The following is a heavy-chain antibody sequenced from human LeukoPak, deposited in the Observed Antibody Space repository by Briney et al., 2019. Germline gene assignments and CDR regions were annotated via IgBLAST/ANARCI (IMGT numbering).Heavy chain of an antibody. V-gene: IGHV4-59*01. D-gene: IGHD6-13*01. Sequence: KPSETLPLTCTVSGGSISSYYWSWIRQPPGKGLEWIGYIYYSGSTNYNPSLKSRVTISVDTSKNQFSLKLSSVTAADTAVYYCAREDIAAAGFNWFDPWGQGTLVTVSS. CDR3: AREDIAAAGFNWFDP. CDR2: IYYSGST. CDR1: GGSISSYY. J-gene: IGHJ5*02.